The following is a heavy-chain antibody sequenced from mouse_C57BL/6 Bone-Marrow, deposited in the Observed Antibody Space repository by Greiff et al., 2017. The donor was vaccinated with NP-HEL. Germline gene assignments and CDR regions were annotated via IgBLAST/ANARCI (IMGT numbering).Heavy chain of an antibody. CDR2: IYPRSGNT. D-gene: IGHD1-1*01. Sequence: VKLQESGAELARPGASVKLSCKASGYTFTSYGISWVKQRTGQGLEWIGEIYPRSGNTYYNEKFKGKATLTADKSSSTAYMELRSLTSEDSAVYFCARGSYYYGSSYDWYFDVWGTGTTVTVSS. CDR1: GYTFTSYG. V-gene: IGHV1-81*01. J-gene: IGHJ1*03. CDR3: ARGSYYYGSSYDWYFDV.